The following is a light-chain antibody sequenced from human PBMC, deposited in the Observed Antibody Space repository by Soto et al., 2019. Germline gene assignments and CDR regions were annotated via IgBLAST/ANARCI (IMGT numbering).Light chain of an antibody. CDR2: EVS. Sequence: QSVLTQPPSASGSPGQSVTISCTGTSSDVGGYNYVSWYQQHPGKAPKLMIYEVSKRTSGVPDRFSGSKSGNTASLTVSGLKAEDEADYYCSSYAGSNNLGVFGGGTKVTVL. CDR3: SSYAGSNNLGV. J-gene: IGLJ2*01. CDR1: SSDVGGYNY. V-gene: IGLV2-8*01.